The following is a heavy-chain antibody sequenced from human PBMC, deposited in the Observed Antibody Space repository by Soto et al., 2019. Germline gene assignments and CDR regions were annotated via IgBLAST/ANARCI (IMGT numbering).Heavy chain of an antibody. V-gene: IGHV1-69*13. CDR3: ACTRDSSGWYYFDY. J-gene: IGHJ4*02. Sequence: SVKVSRKASGGTFSSYAISWVRQAPGQGLEWMGGIIPIFGTANYAQKFQGRVTITADESTSTAYMELSSLRSEDTAVYYCACTRDSSGWYYFDYWGQGTLVTVSS. CDR1: GGTFSSYA. D-gene: IGHD6-19*01. CDR2: IIPIFGTA.